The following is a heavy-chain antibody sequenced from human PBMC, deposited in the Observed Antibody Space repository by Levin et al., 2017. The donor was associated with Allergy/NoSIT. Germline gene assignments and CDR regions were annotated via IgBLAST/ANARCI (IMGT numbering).Heavy chain of an antibody. CDR2: IKQDGSQK. J-gene: IGHJ4*02. Sequence: GESLKISCAASGFTFSSYWMSWVRQAPGKGLEWVANIKQDGSQKHYVDSVKGRFTISRDNAKNSLYLQMNSLRAEDTALYYCARDGAAAGDDFDYWGQGTLVTVSS. D-gene: IGHD6-13*01. V-gene: IGHV3-7*04. CDR1: GFTFSSYW. CDR3: ARDGAAAGDDFDY.